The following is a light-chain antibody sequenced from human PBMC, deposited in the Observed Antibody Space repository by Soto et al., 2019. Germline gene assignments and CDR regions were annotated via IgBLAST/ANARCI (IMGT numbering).Light chain of an antibody. CDR2: DVS. J-gene: IGLJ1*01. V-gene: IGLV2-11*01. CDR1: SSDVGGYNY. Sequence: QSVLPQPRSLSGSPGQSVTISCTGTSSDVGGYNYVSWYQQHPGKAPKLMIYDVSKRPSGVPDRFSGSKSGNTASLTISGLQAEDEADYYCCSYAGSYTVFGTGPKVTVL. CDR3: CSYAGSYTV.